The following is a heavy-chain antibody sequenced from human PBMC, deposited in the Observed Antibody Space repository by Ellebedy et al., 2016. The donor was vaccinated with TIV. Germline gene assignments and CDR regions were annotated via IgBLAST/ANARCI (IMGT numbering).Heavy chain of an antibody. D-gene: IGHD4-23*01. CDR2: AFYTGST. V-gene: IGHV4-59*12. CDR1: GGSINSYY. J-gene: IGHJ4*02. Sequence: MPGGSLRLSCSVSGGSINSYYWVWIPQPPGKGLEWIGHAFYTGSTSYNPSLKSRVTISVDTSKNQFSLKLSSVTAADTAVYYCARGATHRRSTVITNFDCWGQGTLVTVSS. CDR3: ARGATHRRSTVITNFDC.